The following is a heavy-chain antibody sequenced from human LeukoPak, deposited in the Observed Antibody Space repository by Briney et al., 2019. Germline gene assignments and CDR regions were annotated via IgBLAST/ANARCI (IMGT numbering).Heavy chain of an antibody. Sequence: SETLSLTCTVSGGPISSSSYYWGWIRQPPGKGLEWIGTIYYSGSTYYNPSLKSRVTISEDTSKHQFSLKLSSVTAADTAVYYCARPAYGSGSYSGFDYWGQGTLVTVSS. D-gene: IGHD3-10*01. V-gene: IGHV4-39*01. CDR2: IYYSGST. CDR3: ARPAYGSGSYSGFDY. J-gene: IGHJ4*02. CDR1: GGPISSSSYY.